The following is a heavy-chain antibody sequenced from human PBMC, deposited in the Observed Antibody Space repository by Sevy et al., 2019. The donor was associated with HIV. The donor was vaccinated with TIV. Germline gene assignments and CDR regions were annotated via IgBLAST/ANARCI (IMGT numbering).Heavy chain of an antibody. V-gene: IGHV3-30-3*01. Sequence: GGSLRLSCAASEFTFSSYAMHWVRQAPGKGLEWVAVISYDGSNKYYADSVKGRFTISRDNSKNTLYLQMNSLRAEDTAVYYCARDLPSSYCSGGSCHSLDYWGQGTLVTVSS. CDR2: ISYDGSNK. D-gene: IGHD2-15*01. J-gene: IGHJ4*02. CDR1: EFTFSSYA. CDR3: ARDLPSSYCSGGSCHSLDY.